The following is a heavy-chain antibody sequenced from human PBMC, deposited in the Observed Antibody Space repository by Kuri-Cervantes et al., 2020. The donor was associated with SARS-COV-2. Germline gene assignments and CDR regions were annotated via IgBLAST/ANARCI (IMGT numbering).Heavy chain of an antibody. CDR1: GGSVSSGSYY. J-gene: IGHJ4*02. Sequence: SETLSLTCTVSGGSVSSGSYYWGWIRQPPGKGLEWIGSIYHSGGTYYNPSLKSRVTISVDTSKNQFSLKLSSVTAADTAVYYCARRLKDGPPDYWGQGTLVTVSS. CDR2: IYHSGGT. CDR3: ARRLKDGPPDY. V-gene: IGHV4-39*07.